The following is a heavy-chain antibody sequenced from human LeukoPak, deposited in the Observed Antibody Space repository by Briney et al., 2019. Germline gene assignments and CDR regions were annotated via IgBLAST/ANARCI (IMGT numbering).Heavy chain of an antibody. D-gene: IGHD3-3*01. CDR3: AAGGGWDPSFGVVTHIDA. CDR1: GFTFSGYW. V-gene: IGHV3-74*01. Sequence: GGSLRLSCVTSGFTFSGYWMHWVRQGPERGLELVSRIDNDGHGIIYADSVKGRFTTSRDNVKNTLYLQMNSLRVEDTAVYYCAAGGGWDPSFGVVTHIDAWGKGTTVVVS. J-gene: IGHJ6*03. CDR2: IDNDGHGI.